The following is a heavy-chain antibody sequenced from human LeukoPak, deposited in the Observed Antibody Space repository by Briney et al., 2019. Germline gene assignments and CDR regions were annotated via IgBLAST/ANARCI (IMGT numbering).Heavy chain of an antibody. Sequence: GGSLRLSCAASGFTFSSYSMNWVRQAPGKGLEWISSISSSSSYIYYADSVKGRFTISRDNANYSLYLQMNSLRAEDTAVYYCAREDTALVTLDYWGQGTLVTVSS. V-gene: IGHV3-21*01. CDR2: ISSSSSYI. CDR1: GFTFSSYS. J-gene: IGHJ4*02. D-gene: IGHD5-18*01. CDR3: AREDTALVTLDY.